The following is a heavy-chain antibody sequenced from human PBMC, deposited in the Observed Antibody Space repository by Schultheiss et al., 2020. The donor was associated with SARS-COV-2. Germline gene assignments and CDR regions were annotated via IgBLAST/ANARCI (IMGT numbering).Heavy chain of an antibody. J-gene: IGHJ3*02. CDR1: GFTFSSYA. CDR3: ARDSRYWDGGPDAFDI. CDR2: ISYDGSNK. Sequence: GGSLRLSCAASGFTFSSYAMHWVRQAPGKGLEWVAVISYDGSNKYYADSVKGRFTISRDNSKNTLYLQMNSLRAEDTAVYYCARDSRYWDGGPDAFDIWGQGTMVTVSS. D-gene: IGHD4-23*01. V-gene: IGHV3-30-3*01.